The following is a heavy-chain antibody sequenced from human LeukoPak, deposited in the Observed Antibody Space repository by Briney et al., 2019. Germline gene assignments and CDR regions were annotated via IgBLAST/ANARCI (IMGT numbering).Heavy chain of an antibody. V-gene: IGHV3-74*01. CDR1: GFTFSSYN. D-gene: IGHD1-7*01. CDR2: INSDGSST. Sequence: RGSLRLSCAASGFTFSSYNMNWVRQAPGKGLVWVSRINSDGSSTSYADSVKGRFTISRDNAKNTLYLQMNSLRAEDTAVYYCASALTGTMDYWGQGTLVTVSS. J-gene: IGHJ4*02. CDR3: ASALTGTMDY.